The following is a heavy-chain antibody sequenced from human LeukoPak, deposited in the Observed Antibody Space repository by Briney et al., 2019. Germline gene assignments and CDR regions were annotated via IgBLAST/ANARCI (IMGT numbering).Heavy chain of an antibody. Sequence: LRLTCAASGFSFNTFDMSWVRQAPGRGLEWVSFISGSDGSTQYANSVKGRVTISRDNFNNLLYLDMHSLRGDDTAIYYCVKGGWLDDYGQGTLVTVSS. CDR2: ISGSDGST. J-gene: IGHJ4*02. D-gene: IGHD2-15*01. V-gene: IGHV3-23*01. CDR1: GFSFNTFD. CDR3: VKGGWLDD.